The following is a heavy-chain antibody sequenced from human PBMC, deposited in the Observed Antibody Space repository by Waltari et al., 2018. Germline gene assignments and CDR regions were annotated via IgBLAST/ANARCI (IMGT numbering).Heavy chain of an antibody. Sequence: EVQVLDSGGGLVQPGGSLRLSCEASGFTFNIYALSWVRQAPGNGLEWVSAISGSGNSTSYADSVKGRFTISRDNSRNTLYLQMNSLRAEDTAVYYCAKVSRTAATDYWGQGTLVTVSS. CDR1: GFTFNIYA. J-gene: IGHJ4*02. CDR2: ISGSGNST. V-gene: IGHV3-23*01. CDR3: AKVSRTAATDY. D-gene: IGHD2-2*01.